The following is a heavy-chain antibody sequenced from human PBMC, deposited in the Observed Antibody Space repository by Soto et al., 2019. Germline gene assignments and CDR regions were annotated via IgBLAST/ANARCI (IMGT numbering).Heavy chain of an antibody. V-gene: IGHV1-69*13. Sequence: ASVKVSCKASGGTFSSYAISWVRQAPGQGLEWMGGIIPIFGTANYAQKFQGRVTITADESTSTAYMELSSLRSEDTAVYYCARGYRQIQLWLPSPVYYYGMDVWGQGTTVTVSS. CDR2: IIPIFGTA. CDR1: GGTFSSYA. J-gene: IGHJ6*02. D-gene: IGHD5-18*01. CDR3: ARGYRQIQLWLPSPVYYYGMDV.